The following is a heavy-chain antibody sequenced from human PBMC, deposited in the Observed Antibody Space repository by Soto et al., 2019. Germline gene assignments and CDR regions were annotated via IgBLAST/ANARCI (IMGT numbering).Heavy chain of an antibody. Sequence: SQTLSLTCAISGDSVSSNSAAWNWIRQSPSRGPEWLGRTYYRSKWYNDYAVSVKSRITINPDTSKNQFSLQLNSVTPEDTAVYYCARVVSYQLLEEYYGMDVWGQGTTVTVSS. V-gene: IGHV6-1*01. CDR2: TYYRSKWYN. J-gene: IGHJ6*02. D-gene: IGHD2-2*01. CDR1: GDSVSSNSAA. CDR3: ARVVSYQLLEEYYGMDV.